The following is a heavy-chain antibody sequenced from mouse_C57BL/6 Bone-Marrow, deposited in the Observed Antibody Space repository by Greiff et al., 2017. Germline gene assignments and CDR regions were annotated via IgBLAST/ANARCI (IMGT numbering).Heavy chain of an antibody. CDR1: GFSLSTFGMG. D-gene: IGHD1-1*01. CDR3: ARIAWRFITTVVAPPWFAY. CDR2: IWWDDDK. Sequence: ESGPGILQPSQTLSLTCSFSGFSLSTFGMGVGWIRQPSGKGLEWLAHIWWDDDKYYNPALKSRLTISKDTSKNQVFLKIANVDTAATATYYCARIAWRFITTVVAPPWFAYWGQGTLVTVSA. V-gene: IGHV8-8*01. J-gene: IGHJ3*01.